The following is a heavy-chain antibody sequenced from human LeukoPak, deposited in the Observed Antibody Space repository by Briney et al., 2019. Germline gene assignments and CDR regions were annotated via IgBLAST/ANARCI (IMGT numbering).Heavy chain of an antibody. J-gene: IGHJ2*01. Sequence: PSETLSLTCTVSGPSISSRSYYWGWIRQSPGKGLEWMGSLYDSGSTTYYNPSLKSRVSISLDTSKNQFSLKLSSVTAADTAVYYCARGQSGYDFGGYWYFDLWGRGTLVTVSS. CDR1: GPSISSRSYY. V-gene: IGHV4-39*01. CDR3: ARGQSGYDFGGYWYFDL. D-gene: IGHD5-12*01. CDR2: LYDSGSTT.